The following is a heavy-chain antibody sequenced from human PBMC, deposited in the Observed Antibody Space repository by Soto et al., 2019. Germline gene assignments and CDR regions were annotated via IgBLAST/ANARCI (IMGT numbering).Heavy chain of an antibody. V-gene: IGHV3-23*01. CDR1: GFTFSTYG. CDR2: LSGDGTTT. CDR3: ANDISVDSSVYNY. Sequence: EVQLLESGGGLVQPGGSLRLSCTASGFTFSTYGMSWVRQAPGKGLEWVLSLSGDGTTTYYIDSVKGRFTISRDNSRNTLSLQMNSLRAEDTAVYYCANDISVDSSVYNYWGQGILVTVSS. J-gene: IGHJ4*02. D-gene: IGHD3-22*01.